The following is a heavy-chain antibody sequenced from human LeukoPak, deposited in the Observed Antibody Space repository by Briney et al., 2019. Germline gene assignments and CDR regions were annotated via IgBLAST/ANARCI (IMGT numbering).Heavy chain of an antibody. V-gene: IGHV1-18*01. Sequence: ASVKVSCKASGYTFTSYGISWVRQAPGQGLDWLGWISPYNGDTNYAQNLQGRITMTTDTSTSTAYMELRSPRSDDTAVYYCARITMLVVVDYWGQGTLVTVSS. J-gene: IGHJ4*02. CDR3: ARITMLVVVDY. CDR2: ISPYNGDT. D-gene: IGHD3-22*01. CDR1: GYTFTSYG.